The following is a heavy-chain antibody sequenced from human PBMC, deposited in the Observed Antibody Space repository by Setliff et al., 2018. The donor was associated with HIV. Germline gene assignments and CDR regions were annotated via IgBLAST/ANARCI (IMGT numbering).Heavy chain of an antibody. V-gene: IGHV4-61*02. CDR1: GGSINSGSYY. Sequence: SESLSLTCTVSGGSINSGSYYWSWIRQPAGKGLEWIGRIYTSGSTNYNPSLKSRVTISADTPKNQFSLKLSSVTAADTALYYCARQVYHDSGYYLDHWGQGTLVTVSS. D-gene: IGHD3-22*01. CDR2: IYTSGST. CDR3: ARQVYHDSGYYLDH. J-gene: IGHJ4*02.